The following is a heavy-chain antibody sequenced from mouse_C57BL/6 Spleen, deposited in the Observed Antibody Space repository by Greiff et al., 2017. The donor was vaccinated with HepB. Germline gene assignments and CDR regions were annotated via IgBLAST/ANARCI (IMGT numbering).Heavy chain of an antibody. D-gene: IGHD2-3*01. CDR1: GYAFSSSW. CDR2: IYPGDGDT. CDR3: AREGIYDGYFIMDY. V-gene: IGHV1-82*01. Sequence: VQLQQSGPELVKPGASVKISCKASGYAFSSSWMNWVKQRPGKGLEWIGRIYPGDGDTNYNGKFKGKATLTADKSSSTAYMQLSSLTSEDSAVYFCAREGIYDGYFIMDYWGQGTSVTVSS. J-gene: IGHJ4*01.